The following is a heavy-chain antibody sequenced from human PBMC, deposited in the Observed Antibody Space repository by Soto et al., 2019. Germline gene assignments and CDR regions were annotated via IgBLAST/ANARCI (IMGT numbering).Heavy chain of an antibody. CDR2: INPKSGGT. Sequence: ASVKVSCKASGYSFTDYHIHWVRQAPGQGLEWLGRINPKSGGTSTAQKFQGWVTMTTDTSISTASMELTRLTSDDTAIYYCARGDSTDCSNGVCSFFYHNDMDVWGQGTTVTVSS. D-gene: IGHD2-8*01. J-gene: IGHJ6*02. V-gene: IGHV1-2*04. CDR3: ARGDSTDCSNGVCSFFYHNDMDV. CDR1: GYSFTDYH.